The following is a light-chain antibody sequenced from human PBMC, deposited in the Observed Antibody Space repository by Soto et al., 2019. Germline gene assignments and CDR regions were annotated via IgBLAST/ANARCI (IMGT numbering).Light chain of an antibody. V-gene: IGLV2-14*01. CDR2: EVS. J-gene: IGLJ1*01. CDR3: SSYTSISTLYV. Sequence: QSVLTQPPSVSGSPGQSVTISCTGTNSDVGGYNYVSWYQQHPGKAPELMIYEVSHRPSGVSNRFSGSKSDNTASLTISGLQAEDEADYYCSSYTSISTLYVFGTGTKGTVL. CDR1: NSDVGGYNY.